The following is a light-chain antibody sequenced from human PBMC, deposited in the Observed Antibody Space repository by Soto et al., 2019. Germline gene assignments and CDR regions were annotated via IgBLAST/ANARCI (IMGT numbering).Light chain of an antibody. Sequence: QSVLTQPPSASGAPGQGVSISCSGSSSNIGGNYDSWYRQLPGTAPKLLIFIDHRRPSGVPDRCSCAKSGTSASLAISGLQSEDEADYYCSTWDDSLRGLVFGGGTKLTVL. J-gene: IGLJ2*01. CDR1: SSNIGGNY. CDR2: IDH. V-gene: IGLV1-44*01. CDR3: STWDDSLRGLV.